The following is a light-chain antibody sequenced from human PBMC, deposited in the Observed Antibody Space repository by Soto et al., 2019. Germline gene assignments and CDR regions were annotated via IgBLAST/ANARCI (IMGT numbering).Light chain of an antibody. CDR1: SSNIGAGYD. CDR2: GNS. J-gene: IGLJ2*01. CDR3: QSYDSSLSVV. V-gene: IGLV1-40*01. Sequence: QAVVTQPPSVSGAPGQRVTISCTGSSSNIGAGYDVHWYQQLPGTAPKLLIYGNSNRPSGVPDRFSGSKSGTSASLAITELQAEDEADYYCQSYDSSLSVVFGGGTKLTVL.